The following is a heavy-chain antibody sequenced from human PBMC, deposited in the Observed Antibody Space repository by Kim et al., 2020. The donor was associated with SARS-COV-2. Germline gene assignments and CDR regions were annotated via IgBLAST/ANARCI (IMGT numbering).Heavy chain of an antibody. D-gene: IGHD3-10*01. Sequence: ASVKVSCKASGYTFTSYYMHWVRQAPGQGLEWMGIINPSGGSTSYAQKFQGRVTMTRDTSTSTVYMELSSLRSEDTAVYYCARDRQVLLWFGEREDYYYGMDVWGQGTTVTVSS. V-gene: IGHV1-46*01. CDR1: GYTFTSYY. CDR3: ARDRQVLLWFGEREDYYYGMDV. J-gene: IGHJ6*02. CDR2: INPSGGST.